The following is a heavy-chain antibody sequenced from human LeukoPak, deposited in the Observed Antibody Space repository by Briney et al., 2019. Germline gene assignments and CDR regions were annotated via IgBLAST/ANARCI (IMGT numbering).Heavy chain of an antibody. CDR2: IRPNGSGA. V-gene: IGHV3-7*01. CDR1: GFTFSDYS. CDR3: ARLADDLWSGYEYYFDY. D-gene: IGHD3-3*01. Sequence: PGGSLRLSCTASGFTFSDYSMNWVRQAPGKGLEWMANIRPNGSGASYVDSVKGRFTISRDNAKNSLYLQMNGLRAEDTAVYYCARLADDLWSGYEYYFDYWGQGTLVTVSS. J-gene: IGHJ4*02.